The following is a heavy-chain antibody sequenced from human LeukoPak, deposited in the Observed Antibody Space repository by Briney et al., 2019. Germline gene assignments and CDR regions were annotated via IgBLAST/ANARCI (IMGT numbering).Heavy chain of an antibody. Sequence: GGSLRLSCAASGFTFSSYWMSWVRQAPGKGLEWVANIKQDGSEKYYVDSVKGRFTISRDNAKSSLYLQMNSLRAEDTAVYYCARDRIAVAGAYYFDYWGQGTLVTVSS. CDR1: GFTFSSYW. J-gene: IGHJ4*02. CDR2: IKQDGSEK. CDR3: ARDRIAVAGAYYFDY. D-gene: IGHD6-19*01. V-gene: IGHV3-7*01.